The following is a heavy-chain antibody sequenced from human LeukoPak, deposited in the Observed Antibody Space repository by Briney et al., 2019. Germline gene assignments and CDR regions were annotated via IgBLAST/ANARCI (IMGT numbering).Heavy chain of an antibody. D-gene: IGHD1-26*01. CDR2: IYTSGST. CDR3: ARELGWELPSVWVNYYYYMDV. J-gene: IGHJ6*03. Sequence: PTETLPLTRTVSGCSIRSGSHYWSWLPQPAGKGLECIGRIYTSGSTNYNPSLKRRVTISVDTSKNQFSLKLSSVTAADTAVYYCARELGWELPSVWVNYYYYMDVWGKGTTVTISS. V-gene: IGHV4-61*02. CDR1: GCSIRSGSHY.